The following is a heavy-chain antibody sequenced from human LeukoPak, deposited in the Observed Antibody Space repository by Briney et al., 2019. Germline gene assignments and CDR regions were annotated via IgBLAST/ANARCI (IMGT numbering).Heavy chain of an antibody. CDR2: IYYSGST. Sequence: PSQTLSLTCTVSGGSISSGGNYWSWIRQHPGKGLEWIGYIYYSGSTYYNPSLKSRVTISVDTSKNQFSLKLSSVTAADTAVYYCARDNWNYGSSMDVWGQGTTVTVSS. CDR1: GGSISSGGNY. V-gene: IGHV4-31*03. J-gene: IGHJ6*02. D-gene: IGHD1-7*01. CDR3: ARDNWNYGSSMDV.